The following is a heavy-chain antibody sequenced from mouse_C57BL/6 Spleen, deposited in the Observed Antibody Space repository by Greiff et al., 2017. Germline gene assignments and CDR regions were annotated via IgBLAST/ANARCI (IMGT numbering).Heavy chain of an antibody. V-gene: IGHV5-9*01. CDR3: ARHGYYGSSYFYAMDY. CDR1: GFTFSSYT. Sequence: EVQLVESGGGLVKPGGSLKLSCAASGFTFSSYTMSWVRQTPEKRLEWVATISGGGGNTYYPDSVKGRFTISRDNAKNTLYLQMSSLRSEDTALYYCARHGYYGSSYFYAMDYWGQGTSVTVSS. CDR2: ISGGGGNT. D-gene: IGHD1-1*01. J-gene: IGHJ4*01.